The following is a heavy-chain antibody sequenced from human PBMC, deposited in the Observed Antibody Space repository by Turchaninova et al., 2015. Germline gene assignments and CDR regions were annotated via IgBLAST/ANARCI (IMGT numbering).Heavy chain of an antibody. CDR2: IYHSGST. D-gene: IGHD6-13*01. Sequence: QVQLPESGPGLVKPSETLSLTCAVSGYSISSGYYWGWIRQPPGKGLEWIGSIYHSGSTYYNPSLKSRVTISVDTSKNQFSLKLSSVTAADTAVYYCARAGSSCWYSWFDPWGQGTLVTVSS. CDR1: GYSISSGYY. J-gene: IGHJ5*02. CDR3: ARAGSSCWYSWFDP. V-gene: IGHV4-38-2*01.